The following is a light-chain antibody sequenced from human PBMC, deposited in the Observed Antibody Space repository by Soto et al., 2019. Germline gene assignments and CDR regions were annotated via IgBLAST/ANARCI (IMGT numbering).Light chain of an antibody. CDR1: SSDVGGYNY. CDR3: SSYPSSSNIYV. CDR2: DVS. V-gene: IGLV2-14*01. Sequence: QSALTQPASVSGSPGQSITISCTGTSSDVGGYNYVSWYQQHPGKAPKLMIYDVSNRPSGVSNRFSGSKSGNTAPLTISGLQAQDEAAYYCSSYPSSSNIYVFGTGTKLTVL. J-gene: IGLJ1*01.